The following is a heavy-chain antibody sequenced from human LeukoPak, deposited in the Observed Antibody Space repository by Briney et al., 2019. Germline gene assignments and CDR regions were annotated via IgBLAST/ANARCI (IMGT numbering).Heavy chain of an antibody. D-gene: IGHD3-22*01. V-gene: IGHV4-59*01. CDR2: IYYGGST. CDR1: GGSISSYY. J-gene: IGHJ4*02. CDR3: ASGSHYDSSGYYRSNDY. Sequence: PSETLSLTCTVSGGSISSYYWSWIRQPPGEGLEWIGYIYYGGSTDYNPSLKSRVTISKDTSKTQFSLRLSSVTAADTAVYYCASGSHYDSSGYYRSNDYWGQGTLVTVSS.